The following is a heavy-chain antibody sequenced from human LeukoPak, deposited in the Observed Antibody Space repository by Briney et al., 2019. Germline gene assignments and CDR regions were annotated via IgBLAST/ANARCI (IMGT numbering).Heavy chain of an antibody. CDR1: GGSISIYY. Sequence: SETLSLTCTVSGGSISIYYWSWIRQPPGKGLEGIGYIYYSGSTNYNPSLKSRVTISVDTSKNQFSLKLSSVSAADTAVYYCERAVGATTVDYWGQGTLVTVSS. V-gene: IGHV4-59*01. J-gene: IGHJ4*02. CDR3: ERAVGATTVDY. D-gene: IGHD1-26*01. CDR2: IYYSGST.